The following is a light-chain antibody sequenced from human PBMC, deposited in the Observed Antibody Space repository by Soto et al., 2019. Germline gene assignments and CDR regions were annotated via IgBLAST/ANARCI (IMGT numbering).Light chain of an antibody. V-gene: IGKV4-1*01. CDR1: QSGFFNSYNRNY. CDR2: WAS. J-gene: IGKJ1*01. Sequence: DIVMTQSPDSLAVSLGDMATINCKSSQSGFFNSYNRNYFAWYQQKPGQPPKLLIYWASTRESGFPDRFTGTRSGTDLTPTISSLQPQDVAVYYCQQYYNLPPTFDKRNKVEI. CDR3: QQYYNLPPT.